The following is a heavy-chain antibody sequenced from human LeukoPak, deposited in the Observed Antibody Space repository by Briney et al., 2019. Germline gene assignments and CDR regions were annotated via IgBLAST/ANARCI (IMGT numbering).Heavy chain of an antibody. CDR2: ITHKSGDT. J-gene: IGHJ4*02. V-gene: IGHV1-2*02. CDR1: GYTVSDFY. CDR3: GRVRLADERAWAY. D-gene: IGHD3-3*02. Sequence: ASVRASGKASGYTVSDFYIHWVRQAPGQGLECVGWITHKSGDTYSPQRFQGRGTMTREATISTAFMELSSLRSDDTAVYFCGRVRLADERAWAYWGQGTLVTVSS.